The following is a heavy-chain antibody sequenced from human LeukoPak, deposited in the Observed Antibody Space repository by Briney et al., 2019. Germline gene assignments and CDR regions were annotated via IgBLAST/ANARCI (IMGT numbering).Heavy chain of an antibody. V-gene: IGHV4-59*12. D-gene: IGHD3-22*01. Sequence: SETLSLTCTVSGGSISSYYWSWIRQPPGKGLEWIGYIYYSGSTNYNPSLKSRVTISVDTSKNQFSLKLSSVTAADTAVYYCARDYYDSSAELGGWGQGTLVTVSS. J-gene: IGHJ4*02. CDR3: ARDYYDSSAELGG. CDR2: IYYSGST. CDR1: GGSISSYY.